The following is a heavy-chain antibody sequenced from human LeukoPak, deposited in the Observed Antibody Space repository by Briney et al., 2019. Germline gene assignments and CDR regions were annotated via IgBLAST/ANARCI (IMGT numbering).Heavy chain of an antibody. CDR2: IKPDGSEK. J-gene: IGHJ3*01. CDR1: GFTFSSYW. CDR3: ARGDFDDYGDYVDAFEF. V-gene: IGHV3-7*01. Sequence: GGSLRLSCAASGFTFSSYWMSWVRQVPGKGPEGVANIKPDGSEKYCVGSVKGRFTIYRDNAKNSLYLQMNSLRAEDTALYYCARGDFDDYGDYVDAFEFWGQGTMVTVSA. D-gene: IGHD4-17*01.